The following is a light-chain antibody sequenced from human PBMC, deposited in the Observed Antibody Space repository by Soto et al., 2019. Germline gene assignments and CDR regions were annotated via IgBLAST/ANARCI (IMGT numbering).Light chain of an antibody. J-gene: IGLJ3*02. CDR1: SSDIGAYNH. CDR3: SSYTTSDTWV. V-gene: IGLV2-14*01. Sequence: TQAVPGPGSPGQSSTISCTGTSSDIGAYNHVSWYQQYPGKAPTLMIYEVTNRPSGVSSRFSGSESGNTASLTISGLQAEDEGDYYCSSYTTSDTWVFGGGTKVTVL. CDR2: EVT.